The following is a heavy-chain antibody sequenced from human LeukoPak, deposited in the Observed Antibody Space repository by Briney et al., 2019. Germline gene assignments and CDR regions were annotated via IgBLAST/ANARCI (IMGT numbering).Heavy chain of an antibody. D-gene: IGHD6-13*01. J-gene: IGHJ4*02. Sequence: PGGSLRLSCAASGFTFSNAWMSWVRQAPGKGLEWVGRIKSKTDGGTTDYAAPVKGRFTISRDDSKNTLYLQMNSLKTEDTAVYYCARDSPSRGSSWYVWGQGTLVTVSS. CDR3: ARDSPSRGSSWYV. CDR1: GFTFSNAW. V-gene: IGHV3-15*01. CDR2: IKSKTDGGTT.